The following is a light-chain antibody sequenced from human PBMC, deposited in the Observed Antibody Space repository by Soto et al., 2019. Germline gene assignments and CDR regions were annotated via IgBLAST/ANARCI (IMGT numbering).Light chain of an antibody. Sequence: EIVLTQSPATLSLSPGERATLSCRASQSVSSYLAWYQQKPGQAPRLLIYDASNRATDIPARFSGSGSGTDFTLPISSIEHEDFAVYYCQQRSNWPPAFGQGTRLEIK. V-gene: IGKV3-11*01. CDR3: QQRSNWPPA. CDR1: QSVSSY. CDR2: DAS. J-gene: IGKJ5*01.